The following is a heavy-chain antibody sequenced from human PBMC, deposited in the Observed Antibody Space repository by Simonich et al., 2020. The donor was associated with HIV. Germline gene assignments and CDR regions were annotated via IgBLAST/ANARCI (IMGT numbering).Heavy chain of an antibody. CDR3: ARRPGIAVAGTGAFDI. CDR2: IYYRKNT. V-gene: IGHV4-39*01. D-gene: IGHD6-19*01. Sequence: QLQLHESGPGLVKPSETLSLTCTVSGGSITNISYFWGWIRQPPGKGLEWIGTIYYRKNTDYNPSLTSPVTIAVDTSKTQFSLKLISVTAADTAVYYCARRPGIAVAGTGAFDIWGQGTMVTVSS. J-gene: IGHJ3*02. CDR1: GGSITNISYF.